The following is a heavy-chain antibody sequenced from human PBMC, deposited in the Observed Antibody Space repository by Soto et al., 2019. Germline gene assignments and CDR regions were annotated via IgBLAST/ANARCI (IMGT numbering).Heavy chain of an antibody. V-gene: IGHV3-30-3*01. CDR1: GFTFSTYA. CDR2: ISFDGSIQ. CDR3: ASPNNRETIYYFDH. D-gene: IGHD1-20*01. Sequence: QVQLVESGGGVVQPGRSLRLSCAASGFTFSTYAMHWVRQAPGKGLEWVALISFDGSIQHYADSMKGRFTISRDNSKNTLYLQMSSLRAEDTAVYYCASPNNRETIYYFDHWGQGTLVTVSS. J-gene: IGHJ4*02.